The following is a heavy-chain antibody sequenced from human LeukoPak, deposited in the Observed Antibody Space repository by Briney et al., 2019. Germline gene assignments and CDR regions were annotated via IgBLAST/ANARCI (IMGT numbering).Heavy chain of an antibody. D-gene: IGHD1-7*01. Sequence: GGSLRLSCAASGFTFDGYGMTWVRQAPGKGLEWVSGITWNGGSTGYADSVKGRFTISRDNAKNSLYLQMNSLRAEDTALYYCARHSRELTSVFFQHWGQGTLVIVSS. V-gene: IGHV3-20*04. CDR1: GFTFDGYG. CDR2: ITWNGGST. CDR3: ARHSRELTSVFFQH. J-gene: IGHJ1*01.